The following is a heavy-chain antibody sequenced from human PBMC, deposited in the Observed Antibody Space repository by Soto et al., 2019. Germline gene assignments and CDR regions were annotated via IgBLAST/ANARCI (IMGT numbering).Heavy chain of an antibody. Sequence: QVQLVESGGSVVQPGGSRRLSCAASGFSFSYYGLHWVRQAPGKGLEWLALITHDGYNRYYADSVKGRFTISRDNSKNTIFLQMNSLKSEDTAVYYCVRGGSFDIWGQGTPVTVSS. CDR2: ITHDGYNR. CDR3: VRGGSFDI. CDR1: GFSFSYYG. D-gene: IGHD6-6*01. V-gene: IGHV3-30*03. J-gene: IGHJ4*02.